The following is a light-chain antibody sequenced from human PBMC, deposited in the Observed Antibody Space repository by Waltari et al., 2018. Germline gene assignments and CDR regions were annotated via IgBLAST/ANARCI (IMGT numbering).Light chain of an antibody. Sequence: QSSLTSPSSAPGSLGQSHLISCSGTYCNLVSYPLAPLYHQRPGEAPQLLIYEVLKRPSGISNRFSGSKSGNAASLTISALQPEDEGTYYCCSYASSSPRLIFGGGTELSVL. V-gene: IGLV2-23*02. CDR2: EVL. CDR3: CSYASSSPRLI. J-gene: IGLJ2*01. CDR1: YCNLVSYPL.